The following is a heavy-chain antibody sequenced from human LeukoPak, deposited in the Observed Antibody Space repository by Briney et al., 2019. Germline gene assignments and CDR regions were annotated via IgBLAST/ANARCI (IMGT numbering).Heavy chain of an antibody. Sequence: SETLSLTCSVSGGSTSDYYWNWIRQPPGKGLEWIGYIHYSGNTNYNPSLRSRVTISVDTSKNQFSLKLSSVTAADTAVYYCARGSQTSAYGFRWGQGTLATVSS. CDR2: IHYSGNT. V-gene: IGHV4-59*01. J-gene: IGHJ4*02. CDR3: ARGSQTSAYGFR. CDR1: GGSTSDYY. D-gene: IGHD5-12*01.